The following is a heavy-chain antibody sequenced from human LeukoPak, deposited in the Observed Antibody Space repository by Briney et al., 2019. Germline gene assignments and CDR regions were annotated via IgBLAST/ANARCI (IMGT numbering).Heavy chain of an antibody. V-gene: IGHV4-34*01. CDR3: ARQGVAVRGVMILKRPAGFDY. Sequence: SETLSLTCAVYGGSFSGYYWSWIRQPPGKGLEWIGEINHSGNTNYNPPLKSRVTISVDTSKNQFSLKLSSVTAADTAVYYCARQGVAVRGVMILKRPAGFDYWGQGILVTVSS. CDR2: INHSGNT. J-gene: IGHJ4*02. CDR1: GGSFSGYY. D-gene: IGHD3-10*01.